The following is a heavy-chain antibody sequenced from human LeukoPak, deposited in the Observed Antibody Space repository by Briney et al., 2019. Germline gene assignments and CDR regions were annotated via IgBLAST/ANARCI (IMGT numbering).Heavy chain of an antibody. Sequence: GESLKISCKGSGYSSTSYWIAWVRQMPGKGLEWMGIIYLSDSDARYSPSFQGQVTMSADKSISTAYLQWSNLKASDTAIYYCARSGGSGWDEGFAYWRQGTLVTVSS. CDR2: IYLSDSDA. CDR1: GYSSTSYW. J-gene: IGHJ4*02. D-gene: IGHD6-19*01. CDR3: ARSGGSGWDEGFAY. V-gene: IGHV5-51*01.